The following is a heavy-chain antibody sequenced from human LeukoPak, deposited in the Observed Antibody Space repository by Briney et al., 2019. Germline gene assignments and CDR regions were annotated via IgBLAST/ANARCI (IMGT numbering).Heavy chain of an antibody. CDR2: IYHSGST. CDR3: ARDLFPMIVAFSPVAFDI. D-gene: IGHD3-22*01. Sequence: SETLSLTCTVSGYSISSGYYWGWIRQPPGKGLEWIGSIYHSGSTYYNPSLKSRVTISVDTSKNQFSLKLSSVTAADTAVYYCARDLFPMIVAFSPVAFDIWGQGTMVTVSS. J-gene: IGHJ3*02. V-gene: IGHV4-38-2*02. CDR1: GYSISSGYY.